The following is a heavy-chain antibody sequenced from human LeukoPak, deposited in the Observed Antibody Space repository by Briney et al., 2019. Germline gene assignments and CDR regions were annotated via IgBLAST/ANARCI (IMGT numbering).Heavy chain of an antibody. J-gene: IGHJ4*02. V-gene: IGHV3-21*01. CDR1: GFTFSSYS. CDR3: ARDEDPNGDYDFDY. CDR2: ISSSSSYI. Sequence: GGSLRLSCAASGFTFSSYSMNWVRQAPGKGLEWVSSISSSSSYIYYADSVKGRFTIFRDNAKNSLYLQMNSLRAEDTAVYYCARDEDPNGDYDFDYWGQGTLVTVSS. D-gene: IGHD4-17*01.